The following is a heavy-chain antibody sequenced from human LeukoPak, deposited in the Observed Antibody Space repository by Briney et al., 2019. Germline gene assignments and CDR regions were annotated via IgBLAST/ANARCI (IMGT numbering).Heavy chain of an antibody. CDR3: NGYYDFWSASGY. CDR2: IRYDGSNK. D-gene: IGHD3-3*01. CDR1: GFTFSSYG. J-gene: IGHJ4*02. Sequence: GGSLRLSCAASGFTFSSYGMHWVRQAPGKGLEWVAFIRYDGSNKYYADSVKGRFTISRDNSKNTLYLQMNSLRAEDTAVYYCNGYYDFWSASGYWGQGTLVTVSS. V-gene: IGHV3-30*02.